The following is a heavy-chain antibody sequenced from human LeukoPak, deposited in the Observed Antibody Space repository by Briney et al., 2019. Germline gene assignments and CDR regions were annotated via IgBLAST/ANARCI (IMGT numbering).Heavy chain of an antibody. V-gene: IGHV3-30-3*01. CDR1: GFTFSSYA. CDR2: ISYDGSNK. D-gene: IGHD1-26*01. J-gene: IGHJ4*02. Sequence: GGSLRLSCAASGFTFSSYAMHWVRQAPGRGLEWVAVISYDGSNKYYADSVKGRFTISRDNSKNTLYLQMNSLRAGDTAVYYCARDIVRTPPSLGLDYWGQGTLVTVSS. CDR3: ARDIVRTPPSLGLDY.